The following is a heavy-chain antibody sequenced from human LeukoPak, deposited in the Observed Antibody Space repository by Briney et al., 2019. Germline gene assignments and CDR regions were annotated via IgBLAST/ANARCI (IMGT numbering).Heavy chain of an antibody. D-gene: IGHD2-15*01. Sequence: ASVKVSCKASGYTFTSYDIHWVRQATGQGLEWMGWMNPNSGNTGYAQKFQGRVTMTRNTSISTAYMELSSLRSEDTAVYYCARVHCSGGSCYSEYWGQGTLVTVSS. CDR3: ARVHCSGGSCYSEY. CDR1: GYTFTSYD. V-gene: IGHV1-8*01. CDR2: MNPNSGNT. J-gene: IGHJ4*02.